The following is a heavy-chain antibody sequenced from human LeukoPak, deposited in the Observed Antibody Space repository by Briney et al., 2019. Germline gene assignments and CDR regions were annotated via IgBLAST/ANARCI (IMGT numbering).Heavy chain of an antibody. CDR3: ARDSISLASGSPVYYFDY. V-gene: IGHV4-30-2*01. CDR2: IYHTGNT. D-gene: IGHD6-25*01. J-gene: IGHJ4*02. Sequence: SSETLSLTCTVSGGSISTGTYYWSWVRQPPGKGLEWLGYIYHTGNTYYNPSLKSRVTISVDTSKNQFPLKLTSVTAADTAVYYCARDSISLASGSPVYYFDYWGQGTLVAVSS. CDR1: GGSISTGTYY.